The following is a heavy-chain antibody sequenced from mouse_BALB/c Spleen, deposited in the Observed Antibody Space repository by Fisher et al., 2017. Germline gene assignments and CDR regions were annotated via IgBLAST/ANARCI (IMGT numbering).Heavy chain of an antibody. V-gene: IGHV1-69*02. Sequence: KFKGKATLNVDKSSNTAYMQLSSLTSEDSAVYYCARDGDDGYYPYFDYWGQGTTLTVSS. CDR3: ARDGDDGYYPYFDY. D-gene: IGHD2-3*01. J-gene: IGHJ2*01.